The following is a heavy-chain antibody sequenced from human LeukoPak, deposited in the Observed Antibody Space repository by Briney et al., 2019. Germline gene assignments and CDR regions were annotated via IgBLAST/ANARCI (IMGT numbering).Heavy chain of an antibody. Sequence: GGSLRLSCAASGFTFSSYAMSWVRQAPGKGLEWVSSISSSSSYIYYADSVKGRFTISRDNAKNSLYLQMNSLRAEDTAVYYCAREKDIVVVVAATPDAFDIWGQGTMVTVSS. D-gene: IGHD2-15*01. CDR3: AREKDIVVVVAATPDAFDI. CDR2: ISSSSSYI. V-gene: IGHV3-21*01. J-gene: IGHJ3*02. CDR1: GFTFSSYA.